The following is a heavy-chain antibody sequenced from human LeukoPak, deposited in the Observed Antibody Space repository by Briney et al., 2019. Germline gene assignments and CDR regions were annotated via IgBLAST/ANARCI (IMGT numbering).Heavy chain of an antibody. V-gene: IGHV3-23*01. CDR2: ISGSGGST. J-gene: IGHJ3*02. Sequence: PGGSLRLSCAASGFTFSSYAMSWVRQAPGKGLEWVSAISGSGGSTYYADSVKGRFTISRDNSKNTLYLQMNSLRAEDTAVYYCAKSCLSSSWGFDAFDIWGQGTMVTVSS. CDR1: GFTFSSYA. D-gene: IGHD6-13*01. CDR3: AKSCLSSSWGFDAFDI.